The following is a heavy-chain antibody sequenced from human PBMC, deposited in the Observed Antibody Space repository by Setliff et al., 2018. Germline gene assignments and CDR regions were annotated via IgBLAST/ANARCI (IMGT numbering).Heavy chain of an antibody. CDR3: ARGRGPDIVVTIPGDY. CDR2: INANSGGT. J-gene: IGHJ4*02. D-gene: IGHD2-15*01. Sequence: ASVKVSCKASGYTFTLYYLHWVRQAPGQGLEWMGRINANSGGTNYAQKFQGRVTMTRDTSISTAYMDLSRLRSDDTAVYYCARGRGPDIVVTIPGDYWGQGTQVTVSS. V-gene: IGHV1-2*06. CDR1: GYTFTLYY.